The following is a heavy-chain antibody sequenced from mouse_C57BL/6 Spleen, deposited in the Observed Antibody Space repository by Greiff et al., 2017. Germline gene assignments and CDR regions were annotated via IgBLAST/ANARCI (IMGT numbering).Heavy chain of an antibody. J-gene: IGHJ4*01. CDR2: IDPNSGGT. V-gene: IGHV1-72*01. CDR3: ARGYYYGSSYMCSYAMDY. D-gene: IGHD1-1*01. Sequence: QVQLQQPGAELVKPGASVKMSCKASGYTFTSYWMHWVKQRPGRGLEWIGRIDPNSGGTKYNEKFKSKATLTVDKPSSTAYMQLSSLTSEDSAVYYCARGYYYGSSYMCSYAMDYWGQGTSVTVAS. CDR1: GYTFTSYW.